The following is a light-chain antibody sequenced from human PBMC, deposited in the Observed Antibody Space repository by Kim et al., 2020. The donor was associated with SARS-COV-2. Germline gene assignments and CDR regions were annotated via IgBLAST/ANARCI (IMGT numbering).Light chain of an antibody. J-gene: IGKJ1*01. V-gene: IGKV3-15*01. Sequence: CPGERATLTCRASQSSGNNMAWYQQKPGQAPRLLVYAASTRATGIPTRFSGSGSGKEFTRAISSLQSEDFAVYYCKHYSYRPPWTFGQGTKVEIE. CDR2: AAS. CDR1: QSSGNN. CDR3: KHYSYRPPWT.